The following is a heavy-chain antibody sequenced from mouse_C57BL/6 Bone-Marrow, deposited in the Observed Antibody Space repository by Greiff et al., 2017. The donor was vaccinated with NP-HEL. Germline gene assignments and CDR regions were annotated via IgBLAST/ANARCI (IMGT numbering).Heavy chain of an antibody. CDR2: IDPENGDT. D-gene: IGHD1-1*01. CDR1: GFNITDDY. V-gene: IGHV14-4*01. J-gene: IGHJ3*01. CDR3: TTFIYYYGC. Sequence: EVQLQQSGAELVRPGASVKLSCTASGFNITDDYMHWVKQRPAQGLEWIGWIDPENGDTEYASKVQGKVTITAGTSSNTAYLQLSSLTSEDTAVYYCTTFIYYYGCRGQGTLVTVSA.